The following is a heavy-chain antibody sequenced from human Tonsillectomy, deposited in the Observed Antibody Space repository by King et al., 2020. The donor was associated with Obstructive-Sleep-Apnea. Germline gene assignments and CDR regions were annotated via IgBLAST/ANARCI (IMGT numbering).Heavy chain of an antibody. CDR2: ISSSSSYI. V-gene: IGHV3-21*01. Sequence: VQLVESGGGLVKPGGSLRLSCAASGFTFSSYSMNWVRQAPGKGLEWVSSISSSSSYIYYADSVKGRFTISRDNAKNSLYLQMNSLRAEDTAVYYCARVEQHYHYYYGMDVWGQGTTVTVSS. D-gene: IGHD6-13*01. J-gene: IGHJ6*02. CDR3: ARVEQHYHYYYGMDV. CDR1: GFTFSSYS.